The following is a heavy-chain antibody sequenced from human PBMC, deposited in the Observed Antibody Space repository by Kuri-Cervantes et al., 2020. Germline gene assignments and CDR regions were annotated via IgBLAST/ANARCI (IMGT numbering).Heavy chain of an antibody. J-gene: IGHJ6*03. Sequence: GESLKISCVVSGFNFNNYWMTWVRQAPGKGLEWVANIKEDGSEKYYVDSVKGRFTISRDNAKNSLYLQMNSLRAEDTAVYYCARDHHYYYYYMDVWGKGTTVTVSS. CDR2: IKEDGSEK. CDR1: GFNFNNYW. V-gene: IGHV3-7*01. CDR3: ARDHHYYYYYMDV.